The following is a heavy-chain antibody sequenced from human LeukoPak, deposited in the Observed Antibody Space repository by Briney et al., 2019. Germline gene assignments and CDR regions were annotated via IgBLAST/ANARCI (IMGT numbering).Heavy chain of an antibody. Sequence: SENLSLTCTVSGGSISSYYWSWIRQPPGKGLEWIGYIYYSGSTNYNPSLKSRVTISVDTSKNQFSLKLSSVTAADTAVYYCASRAGRTATLNFQHWGQGTLVTVSS. V-gene: IGHV4-59*01. D-gene: IGHD2-15*01. J-gene: IGHJ1*01. CDR3: ASRAGRTATLNFQH. CDR1: GGSISSYY. CDR2: IYYSGST.